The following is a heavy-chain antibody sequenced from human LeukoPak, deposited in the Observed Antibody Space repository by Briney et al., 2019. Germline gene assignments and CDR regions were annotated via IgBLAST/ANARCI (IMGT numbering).Heavy chain of an antibody. D-gene: IGHD1-14*01. J-gene: IGHJ4*02. Sequence: GESLKISCKGSGYSFTSYWLGWVRQMPGKGLEWMGIIYPGDSDTRYSPSFQGHVTISADKSITTAYLQWSSLEASDTAMYYCARPHTLDRTTKYYFDYWGQGTLVTVSS. V-gene: IGHV5-51*01. CDR1: GYSFTSYW. CDR2: IYPGDSDT. CDR3: ARPHTLDRTTKYYFDY.